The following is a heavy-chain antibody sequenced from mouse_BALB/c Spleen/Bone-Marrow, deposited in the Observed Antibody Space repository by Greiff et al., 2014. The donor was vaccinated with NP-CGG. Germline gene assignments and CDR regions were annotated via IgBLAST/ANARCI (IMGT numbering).Heavy chain of an antibody. J-gene: IGHJ4*01. CDR1: GYTFTSYV. D-gene: IGHD2-4*01. Sequence: EVQLQESGPELVKLGASVKMSCKASGYTFTSYVMHWVKQKPGQGLEWIGYINPYNDGTKYNEKFKGKATLTSDKSSSTAYMELSSLTSEDSAVYYCTRGVYYDYDEGAMDYWGQGSSVTDSS. CDR2: INPYNDGT. V-gene: IGHV1-14*01. CDR3: TRGVYYDYDEGAMDY.